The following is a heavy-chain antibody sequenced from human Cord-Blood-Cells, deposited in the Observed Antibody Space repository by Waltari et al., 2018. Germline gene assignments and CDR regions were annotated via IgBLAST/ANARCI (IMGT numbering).Heavy chain of an antibody. CDR1: GFTVSSNY. CDR3: ARDRLHYNWFDP. Sequence: EVQLVESGGGLIQPGGSLRLSCAASGFTVSSNYMSWVRQAPGKGLEWVSFIYSVGSTSDADSVKGRFTISGDNSKNTLYLQMNSLRAEDTAVYYCARDRLHYNWFDPWGQGTLVTVSS. V-gene: IGHV3-53*01. CDR2: IYSVGST. D-gene: IGHD4-4*01. J-gene: IGHJ5*02.